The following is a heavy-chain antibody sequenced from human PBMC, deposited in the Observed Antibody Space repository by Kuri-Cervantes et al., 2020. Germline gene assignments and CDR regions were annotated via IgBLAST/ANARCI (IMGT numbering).Heavy chain of an antibody. J-gene: IGHJ4*02. Sequence: SVKVSCKASGGTFSSYTISWVRQAPGQGLEWMGRIIPILGIANYAQRFQGRVTITADKSASTAYMELSSLRSEDTAVYYCARGRHPRITIFGVVIRAALHFDYWGQGTLVTVSS. CDR1: GGTFSSYT. D-gene: IGHD3-3*01. CDR2: IIPILGIA. V-gene: IGHV1-69*02. CDR3: ARGRHPRITIFGVVIRAALHFDY.